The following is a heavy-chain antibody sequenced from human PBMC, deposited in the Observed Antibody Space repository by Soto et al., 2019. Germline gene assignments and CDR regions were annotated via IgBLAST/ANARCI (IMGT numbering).Heavy chain of an antibody. J-gene: IGHJ4*02. V-gene: IGHV4-61*01. D-gene: IGHD7-27*01. CDR3: ARIGWGGDS. CDR2: IPNNGSP. Sequence: PSETLSLTCSVSGGSVRTGSYHWSWIRQPPGKGLEWIGFIPNNGSPDYNPSLKSRVVVSIDRSKNQFSLKVNSVTAADTAVYYCARIGWGGDSWGQGTLVTAPQ. CDR1: GGSVRTGSYH.